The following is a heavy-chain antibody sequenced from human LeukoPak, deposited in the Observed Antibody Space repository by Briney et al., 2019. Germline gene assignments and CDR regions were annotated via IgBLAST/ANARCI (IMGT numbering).Heavy chain of an antibody. J-gene: IGHJ5*02. CDR2: IIPIFGTA. D-gene: IGHD3-3*01. CDR1: GGTFSSYA. CDR3: ARDRADHTIFHP. Sequence: SVKVSCKASGGTFSSYAISWVRQAPGQGLEWMGGIIPIFGTANYAQKFQGRVTITTDESTSTAYMELSSLRSEDTVVYYCARDRADHTIFHPWGQGTLVTVSS. V-gene: IGHV1-69*05.